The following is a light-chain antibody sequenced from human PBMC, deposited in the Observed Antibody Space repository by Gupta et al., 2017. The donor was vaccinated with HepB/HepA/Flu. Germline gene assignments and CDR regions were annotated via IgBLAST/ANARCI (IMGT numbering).Light chain of an antibody. CDR1: QSISTY. V-gene: IGKV1-39*01. CDR3: QQNDIIPVT. J-gene: IGKJ1*01. Sequence: DIQMTQSPSSLSASVGDRVTITCRASQSISTYLNWYQQKPEKAPKLLIYAASTLQSGVPSRFSGSGSGTDFTLTISMLQPEDFATYHCQQNDIIPVTFGQGTKVEIK. CDR2: AAS.